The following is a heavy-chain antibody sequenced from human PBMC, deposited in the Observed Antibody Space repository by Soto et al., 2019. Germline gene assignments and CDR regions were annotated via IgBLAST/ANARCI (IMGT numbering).Heavy chain of an antibody. V-gene: IGHV3-23*01. D-gene: IGHD6-13*01. Sequence: EVQLLESGGGLVQPGGSLRLSCAASGFTFSNYAMTWVRQAPGKGLEWVSGISGSGSSIYYADSVKGRFTISRDNSKNTLYLQMNSPRAEDTAVYYCATGGDSSSWKNWFDPWGQGTLVTVSS. CDR3: ATGGDSSSWKNWFDP. J-gene: IGHJ5*02. CDR1: GFTFSNYA. CDR2: ISGSGSSI.